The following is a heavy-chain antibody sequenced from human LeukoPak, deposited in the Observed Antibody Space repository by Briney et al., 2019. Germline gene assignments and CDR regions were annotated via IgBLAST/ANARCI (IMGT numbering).Heavy chain of an antibody. CDR1: GYTFTGYY. Sequence: ASVKVSCKASGYTFTGYYMHWVRQAPGQGLEWMGRINPNSGGTNYAQKFQGRVTMTRDTSISTAYMELSRLRSDGTAVYYCARAKYYYDSSGHPEDYWGQGTLVTVSS. J-gene: IGHJ4*01. CDR2: INPNSGGT. CDR3: ARAKYYYDSSGHPEDY. D-gene: IGHD3-22*01. V-gene: IGHV1-2*06.